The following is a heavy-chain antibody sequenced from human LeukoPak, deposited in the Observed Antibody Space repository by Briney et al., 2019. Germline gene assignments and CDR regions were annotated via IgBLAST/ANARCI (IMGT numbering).Heavy chain of an antibody. J-gene: IGHJ4*02. D-gene: IGHD3-3*01. V-gene: IGHV3-30*02. Sequence: PGGSLRLSCAASGFTFSSYGMHWVRQAPGKGLEWVAFIRYDGSNKYYADSVKGRFTISRDNSKNTLYLQMNSLRAEDTAVYYCAKDYSRRDDYDFWSGYAAAGYWGQGTLVTVSS. CDR3: AKDYSRRDDYDFWSGYAAAGY. CDR2: IRYDGSNK. CDR1: GFTFSSYG.